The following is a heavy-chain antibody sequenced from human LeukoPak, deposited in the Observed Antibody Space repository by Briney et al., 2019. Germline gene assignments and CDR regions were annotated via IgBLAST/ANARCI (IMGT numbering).Heavy chain of an antibody. J-gene: IGHJ1*01. CDR2: INHSGST. CDR1: GGSFSGYY. Sequence: PSETLSLTCAVDGGSFSGYYWSWIRQPPGKGLEWIGEINHSGSTNYNPSLKSRVTISVDTSKNQFSLKLSSVTAADTAVYYCARVVQSTDSSGFYLPEYFQHWGQGTLVTVSS. V-gene: IGHV4-34*01. D-gene: IGHD3-22*01. CDR3: ARVVQSTDSSGFYLPEYFQH.